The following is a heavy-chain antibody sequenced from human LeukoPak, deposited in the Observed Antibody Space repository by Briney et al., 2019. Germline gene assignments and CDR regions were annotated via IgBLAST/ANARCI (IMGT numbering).Heavy chain of an antibody. CDR3: AKDGDMSPYYYDSSGYLFDY. CDR1: GFTFSSYT. CDR2: ISSSSDYI. D-gene: IGHD3-22*01. J-gene: IGHJ4*02. Sequence: GGSLRLSCAASGFTFSSYTMNWVRQAPGKGLEWVSSISSSSDYIYYADSVKGRFTISRDDAKNSLSLQMNSLRAEDTAVYYCAKDGDMSPYYYDSSGYLFDYWGQGTLVTVSS. V-gene: IGHV3-21*06.